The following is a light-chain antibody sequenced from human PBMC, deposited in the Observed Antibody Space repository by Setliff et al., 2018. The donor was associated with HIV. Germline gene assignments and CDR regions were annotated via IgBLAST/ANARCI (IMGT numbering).Light chain of an antibody. Sequence: QSVLTQPASVSGSPGQSITISCTGTSNDVGRYDLVSWYQQHPARAPKLIIYQATRRPSGVSNRFSGSKSGNVASLTISGLQAEDEADYYFCSNTGSNTFVFGTGTKSPS. CDR2: QAT. CDR3: CSNTGSNTFV. J-gene: IGLJ1*01. V-gene: IGLV2-23*01. CDR1: SNDVGRYDL.